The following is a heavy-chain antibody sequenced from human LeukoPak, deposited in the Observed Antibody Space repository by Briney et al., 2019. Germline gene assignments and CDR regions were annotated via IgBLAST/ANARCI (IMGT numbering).Heavy chain of an antibody. Sequence: ASVKVSCKASGGTFNSYAISWVRQAPGQGLEWMGWISAYNGNTNYAQKLQGRVTMTTDTSTSTAYMELRSLRSDDTAVYYCARVPGFPYGDSTYYYYGMDVWGQGTTVTVSS. CDR1: GGTFNSYA. V-gene: IGHV1-18*01. J-gene: IGHJ6*02. CDR3: ARVPGFPYGDSTYYYYGMDV. CDR2: ISAYNGNT. D-gene: IGHD4-17*01.